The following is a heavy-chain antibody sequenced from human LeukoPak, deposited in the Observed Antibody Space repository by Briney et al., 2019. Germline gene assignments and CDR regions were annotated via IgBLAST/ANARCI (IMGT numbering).Heavy chain of an antibody. D-gene: IGHD4-23*01. V-gene: IGHV4-31*03. CDR1: GGSISSGGYY. CDR3: ARDRTTVVTPTFHYYGMDV. Sequence: PSETLSLTCTVSGGSISSGGYYWSWIRQHPGKGLEWIGYIYYSGSTYYNPSLKSRVTISVDTSKNQFSLKLSSVTAADTAVYSCARDRTTVVTPTFHYYGMDVRGQGTTVTVSS. CDR2: IYYSGST. J-gene: IGHJ6*02.